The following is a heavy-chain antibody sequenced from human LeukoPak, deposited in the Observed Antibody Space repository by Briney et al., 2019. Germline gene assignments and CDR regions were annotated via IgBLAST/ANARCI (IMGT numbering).Heavy chain of an antibody. J-gene: IGHJ4*01. D-gene: IGHD3-22*01. CDR3: AREGYYDSSGYYYDS. CDR1: GHTFTCYN. CDR2: ITPISGGT. Sequence: GAAVTVSFKAAGHTFTCYNMHRRRQAPGQGREWKGWITPISGGTNYPQKFPGRVTITRDPSISTAYLELSRLRSDDTAVYYCAREGYYDSSGYYYDSWGPGTLVTVSS. V-gene: IGHV1-2*02.